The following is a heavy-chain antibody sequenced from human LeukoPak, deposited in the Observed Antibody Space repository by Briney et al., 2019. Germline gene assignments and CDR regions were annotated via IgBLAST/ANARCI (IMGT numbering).Heavy chain of an antibody. CDR2: IDPSSTYI. D-gene: IGHD6-6*01. J-gene: IGHJ5*02. CDR3: ARDCEQLGCS. V-gene: IGHV3-21*01. Sequence: GGSLRLSCSASRFTFSSYTMNWVRQAPGKGLEWVSSIDPSSTYIYYADSVKGRFTISRDNAKNSLYLQMNSLRAEDTAVYYCARDCEQLGCSWGQGTLVTVSS. CDR1: RFTFSSYT.